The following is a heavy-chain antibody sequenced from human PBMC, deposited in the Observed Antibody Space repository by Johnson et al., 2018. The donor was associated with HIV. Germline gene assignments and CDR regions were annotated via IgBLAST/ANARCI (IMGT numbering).Heavy chain of an antibody. CDR3: ARDGKYSSIGPDAFDV. D-gene: IGHD6-13*01. J-gene: IGHJ3*01. V-gene: IGHV3-66*02. CDR1: GFTVSSNY. Sequence: EVQLVESGGGLVQRGGSLRLSCAASGFTVSSNYMTWVRQAPGKGLEWVSVIYSGGSTYYADSAKGRFTISRDHSENTLYLQMNSLRPEDTAVYFCARDGKYSSIGPDAFDVWGQGTMVAVSS. CDR2: IYSGGST.